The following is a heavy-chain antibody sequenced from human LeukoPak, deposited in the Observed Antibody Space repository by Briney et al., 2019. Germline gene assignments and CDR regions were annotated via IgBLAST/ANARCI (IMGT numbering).Heavy chain of an antibody. V-gene: IGHV6-1*01. J-gene: IGHJ4*02. Sequence: SQTLSLTCDISGDSVSSNNGAWIWIRQSPSRGLEWLGRTYYRSKWYNDYAGSLNGRITIGPDTSKNQFSLHLNSVTPEDTAVYYCARDLGNTGWYTFDYWGQGILVTVSS. CDR2: TYYRSKWYN. CDR3: ARDLGNTGWYTFDY. D-gene: IGHD6-19*01. CDR1: GDSVSSNNGA.